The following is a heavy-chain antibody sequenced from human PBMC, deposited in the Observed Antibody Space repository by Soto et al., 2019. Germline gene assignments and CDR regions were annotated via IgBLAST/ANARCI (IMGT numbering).Heavy chain of an antibody. CDR1: GGSITNYY. D-gene: IGHD1-20*01. J-gene: IGHJ6*02. Sequence: SETLSLTCTVSGGSITNYYWSWIRQPPGKGLEWIGYIFYSGSTNYNPSLKSRVTISVDTSKNQFSLKLNSVTAADTAVYYCARYKSNYYYGMEVWGQGTTVTVSS. CDR3: ARYKSNYYYGMEV. CDR2: IFYSGST. V-gene: IGHV4-59*13.